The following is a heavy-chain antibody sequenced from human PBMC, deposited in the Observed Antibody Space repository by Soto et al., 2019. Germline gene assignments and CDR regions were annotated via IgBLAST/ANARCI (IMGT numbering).Heavy chain of an antibody. V-gene: IGHV3-30-3*01. D-gene: IGHD3-22*01. CDR2: ISYDGSNK. CDR1: GFTFSSYA. CDR3: ARDYYDSSGYYLPSLWGYYGMDV. J-gene: IGHJ6*02. Sequence: PGGSLRLSCAASGFTFSSYAMHWVRQAPGKGLEWVAVISYDGSNKYYADSVKGRFTISRDNSKNTLYLQMNSLRAEDTAVYYCARDYYDSSGYYLPSLWGYYGMDVWGQGTTVTVSS.